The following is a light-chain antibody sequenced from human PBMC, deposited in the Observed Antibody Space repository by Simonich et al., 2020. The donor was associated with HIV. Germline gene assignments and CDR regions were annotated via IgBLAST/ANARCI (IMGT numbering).Light chain of an antibody. CDR2: DAS. CDR3: QQYSSSVWT. V-gene: IGKV3D-20*01. J-gene: IGKJ1*01. CDR1: QRISSSF. Sequence: EIVLTQSPGTLSLSPGERATLSCRASQRISSSFLAWYQQKPGLAPRLLIYDASTRATGIPDRFRGSGSGTDYTLTISRLEPEDFAVYYCQQYSSSVWTFGQGTKVEIK.